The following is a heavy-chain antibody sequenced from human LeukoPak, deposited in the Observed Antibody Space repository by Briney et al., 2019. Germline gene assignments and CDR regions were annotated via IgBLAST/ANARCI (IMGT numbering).Heavy chain of an antibody. CDR2: ISYNGDS. V-gene: IGHV4-59*08. CDR3: ARQRASGTWWFDP. CDR1: GASIRCYF. D-gene: IGHD1/OR15-1a*01. J-gene: IGHJ5*02. Sequence: SETLSLTCSVSGASIRCYFWSWIRQSPGKGLEWIGYISYNGDSDRNPSLKSRVTISLDMSKSQFSLKVRSVTAADSAVYYCARQRASGTWWFDPWGQGTPVTVSS.